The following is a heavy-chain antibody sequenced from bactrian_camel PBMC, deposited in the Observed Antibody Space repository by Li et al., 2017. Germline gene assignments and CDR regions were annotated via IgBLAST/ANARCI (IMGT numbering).Heavy chain of an antibody. CDR3: TTLDPYGVSGND. J-gene: IGHJ4*01. V-gene: IGHV3S1*01. Sequence: VQLVESGGGLVQPGGSLRLSCTASGFTFSSYWMYWVRQAPGKGLEWVSTIKREGDRTAYADSVKGRFAISKDNAVNSLYLQLNSLKIEDTARYYCTTLDPYGVSGNDWGQGTQVTVS. CDR2: IKREGDRT. CDR1: GFTFSSYW. D-gene: IGHD1*01.